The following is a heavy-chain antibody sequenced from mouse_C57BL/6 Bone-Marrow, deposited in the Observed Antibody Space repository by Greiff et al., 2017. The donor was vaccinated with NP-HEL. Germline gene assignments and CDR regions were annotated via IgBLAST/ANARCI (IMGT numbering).Heavy chain of an antibody. CDR2: INPNNGGT. V-gene: IGHV1-22*01. CDR1: GYTFTDYN. Sequence: VQLQQSGPELVKPGASVKMSCKASGYTFTDYNMHWVKQSHGKSLEWIGYINPNNGGTSYNQKFKGKATLTVNKSSSTAYMELRNLTSADSAVYYCARLDLPTVVARDYWGQGTSLTVSS. CDR3: ARLDLPTVVARDY. D-gene: IGHD1-1*01. J-gene: IGHJ4*01.